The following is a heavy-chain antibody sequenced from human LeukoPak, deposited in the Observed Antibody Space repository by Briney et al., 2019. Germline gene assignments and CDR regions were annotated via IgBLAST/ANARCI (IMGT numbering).Heavy chain of an antibody. CDR1: GFTFSSYW. J-gene: IGHJ4*02. V-gene: IGHV3-74*01. D-gene: IGHD1-26*01. CDR3: ARRSSGSPPYYFDY. Sequence: GGSLRLSCAASGFTFSSYWMHWVRQAPGKGLVWVSRINSDGSTTNYAGYVKGRFTISRDNAKNTLYLQMNSLRAEDTAVYYCARRSSGSPPYYFDYWGQGTLVTVSS. CDR2: INSDGSTT.